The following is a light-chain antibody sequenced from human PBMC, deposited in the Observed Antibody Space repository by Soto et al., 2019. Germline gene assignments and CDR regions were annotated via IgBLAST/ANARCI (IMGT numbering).Light chain of an antibody. V-gene: IGLV1-51*01. Sequence: QSVLTQPPSVSAAPGQKVTISCSGSSSNIGGNSVSWYQQLPGTAPKLLIYDDDKRPSGIPDRFSGSKSGTSATLGITGFQTGDEADYYGGSWDSSLSAYVFATGTKVTVL. J-gene: IGLJ1*01. CDR2: DDD. CDR1: SSNIGGNS. CDR3: GSWDSSLSAYV.